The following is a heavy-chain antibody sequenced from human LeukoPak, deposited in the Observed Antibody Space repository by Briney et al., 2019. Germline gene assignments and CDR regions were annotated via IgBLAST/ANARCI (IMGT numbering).Heavy chain of an antibody. J-gene: IGHJ3*02. CDR1: GYMFTTYY. V-gene: IGHV1-2*02. CDR3: ARGGTGYSSGWLRAFDI. D-gene: IGHD6-19*01. Sequence: ASVKVSCKTSGYMFTTYYPHWVRQAPGQGLEWMGWINPHSGGTNYAQKFQGRVTMTRDTSISTVYMELSSLRSDDTAGYYCARGGTGYSSGWLRAFDIWGQGTMVTVSS. CDR2: INPHSGGT.